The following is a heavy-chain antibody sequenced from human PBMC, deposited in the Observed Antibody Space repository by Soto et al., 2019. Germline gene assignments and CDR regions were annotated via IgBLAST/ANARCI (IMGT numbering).Heavy chain of an antibody. CDR2: ISSSGSST. V-gene: IGHV3-48*03. CDR3: AKAYGDYYFDY. Sequence: GGSLSLSCAASGFTFSSYEMNWVRQAPGKGLEWVSHISSSGSSTYYADSVKGRFTISRDNSKNTLYLQMNSLRAEDTAVYYCAKAYGDYYFDYWGQGALVTVS. CDR1: GFTFSSYE. D-gene: IGHD4-17*01. J-gene: IGHJ4*02.